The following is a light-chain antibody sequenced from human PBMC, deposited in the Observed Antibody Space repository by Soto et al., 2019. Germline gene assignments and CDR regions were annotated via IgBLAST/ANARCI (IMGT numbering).Light chain of an antibody. J-gene: IGLJ3*02. Sequence: SALTQPVSVSGSPGQSITISCTGTSSDVGGYNYVSWYQQHPGKAPKFMIYNVDNRPSGVSNRFSGSKSGNTASLTISGLQAADEADYYCSSYTSSNTWVFGGGTKLTVL. CDR1: SSDVGGYNY. CDR3: SSYTSSNTWV. CDR2: NVD. V-gene: IGLV2-14*03.